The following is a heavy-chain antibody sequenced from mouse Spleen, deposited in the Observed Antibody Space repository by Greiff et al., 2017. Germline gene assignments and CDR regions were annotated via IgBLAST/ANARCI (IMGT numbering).Heavy chain of an antibody. D-gene: IGHD2-3*01. CDR3: ARDGFDGYPNYAMDY. Sequence: EVMLVESGGGLVKPGGSLKLSCAASGFTFSDYYMYWVRQTPEKRLEWVATISDGGSYTYYPDSVKGRFTISRDNAKNNLYLQMSSLKSEDTAMYYCARDGFDGYPNYAMDYWGQGTSVTVSS. CDR2: ISDGGSYT. V-gene: IGHV5-4*02. CDR1: GFTFSDYY. J-gene: IGHJ4*01.